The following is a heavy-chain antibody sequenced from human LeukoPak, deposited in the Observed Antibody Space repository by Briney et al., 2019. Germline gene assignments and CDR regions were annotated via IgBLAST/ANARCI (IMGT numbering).Heavy chain of an antibody. CDR3: ARDRLAEHGYWYFDL. J-gene: IGHJ2*01. D-gene: IGHD1/OR15-1a*01. CDR1: GYRFSSYH. V-gene: IGHV1-46*01. CDR2: INPSGGST. Sequence: ASVKVSCKASGYRFSSYHIHWVRQAPGQGLDWMGIINPSGGSTTYAQKFQGRVTITRDTSASTAYMELSSLRSEDTAVYYCARDRLAEHGYWYFDLWGRGTLVTVSS.